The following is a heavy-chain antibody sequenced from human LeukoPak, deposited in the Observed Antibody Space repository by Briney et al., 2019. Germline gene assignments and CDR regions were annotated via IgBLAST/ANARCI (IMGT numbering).Heavy chain of an antibody. D-gene: IGHD2-2*01. CDR1: GFTFGDYA. J-gene: IGHJ6*03. CDR3: TREDIVVVPAAQLYYYYYYMDV. V-gene: IGHV3-49*04. Sequence: GGSLRLSCTASGFTFGDYAMSWVRQALGKGLEWVGFIRSKAYGGTTEYAASVKGRFTISRDDSKSIAYLQMNSLKTEDTAVYYCTREDIVVVPAAQLYYYYYYMDVWGKGTTVTVSS. CDR2: IRSKAYGGTT.